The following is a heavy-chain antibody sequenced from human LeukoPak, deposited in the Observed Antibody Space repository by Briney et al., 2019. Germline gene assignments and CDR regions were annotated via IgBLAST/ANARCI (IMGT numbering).Heavy chain of an antibody. J-gene: IGHJ4*02. Sequence: GGSLRLSCAASGFTFSSYAMHWVRQAPGKGLEWVAVISYDGSNKYYADSVKGRFTISRDNSKNTLYLQMNSLRAEDTAVYYCARGMIVVVQDYWGQGTLVTVSS. CDR3: ARGMIVVVQDY. D-gene: IGHD3-22*01. CDR1: GFTFSSYA. CDR2: ISYDGSNK. V-gene: IGHV3-30-3*01.